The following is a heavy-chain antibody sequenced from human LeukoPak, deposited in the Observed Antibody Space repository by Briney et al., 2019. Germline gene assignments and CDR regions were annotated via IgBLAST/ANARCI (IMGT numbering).Heavy chain of an antibody. CDR1: GFTFSNYG. D-gene: IGHD2-15*01. CDR2: ISSSGDST. V-gene: IGHV3-23*01. Sequence: PGGSLRLSCAASGFTFSNYGLSWVRQAPGKGLEWVSHISSSGDSTYYADSVKGRFTISRGNSKSTLYLQMNSLRAEDTAVYYCAKIPRGGYMDVWGKGTTVTVSS. J-gene: IGHJ6*03. CDR3: AKIPRGGYMDV.